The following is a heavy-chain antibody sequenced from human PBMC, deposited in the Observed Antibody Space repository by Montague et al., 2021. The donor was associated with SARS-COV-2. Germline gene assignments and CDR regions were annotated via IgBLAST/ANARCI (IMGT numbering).Heavy chain of an antibody. J-gene: IGHJ5*02. Sequence: SETLSLTCAVYGGSFSDYYCSWIRQPPGKGLEWIGEINHRGSTNYNPSLKSRVTISEDTSKNQFSLKLSSVTAADTAVYFCARGRQHFNMVLVVMTGGEYCFDPWGKETLATVSS. V-gene: IGHV4-34*01. D-gene: IGHD3-22*01. CDR2: INHRGST. CDR1: GGSFSDYY. CDR3: ARGRQHFNMVLVVMTGGEYCFDP.